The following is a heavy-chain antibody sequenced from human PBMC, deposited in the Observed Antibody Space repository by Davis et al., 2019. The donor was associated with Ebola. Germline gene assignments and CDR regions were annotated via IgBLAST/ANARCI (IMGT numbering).Heavy chain of an antibody. V-gene: IGHV3-72*01. CDR3: ARGPSLGMDV. CDR2: ISNKANSYTT. Sequence: PGGSLRLSCAASGFTFSDHYMDWVRQAPGKGLEWVGRISNKANSYTTEYAASVRGRFTISRDDSKNSLYLQMNSLKTEDTAVYYCARGPSLGMDVWGQGTTVTVSS. J-gene: IGHJ6*02. CDR1: GFTFSDHY.